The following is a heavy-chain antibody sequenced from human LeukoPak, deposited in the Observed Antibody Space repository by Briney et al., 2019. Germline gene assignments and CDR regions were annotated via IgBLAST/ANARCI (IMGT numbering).Heavy chain of an antibody. CDR1: GGTFSTYV. D-gene: IGHD2-15*01. V-gene: IGHV1-69*06. CDR3: AINQAGYCGGGSCYRHEFYYMDV. CDR2: IIPVIGTA. J-gene: IGHJ6*03. Sequence: SVKVSCKASGGTFSTYVISWVRQAPGQGLEWMGGIIPVIGTANYAEKFQDRVTITADKSTSTAYMELSSLRSEDTAMYYCAINQAGYCGGGSCYRHEFYYMDVWGKGTSVTVSS.